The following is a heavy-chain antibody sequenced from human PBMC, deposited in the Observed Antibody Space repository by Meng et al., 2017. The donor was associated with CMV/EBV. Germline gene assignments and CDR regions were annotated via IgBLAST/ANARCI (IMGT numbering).Heavy chain of an antibody. J-gene: IGHJ4*02. CDR2: IYTSGST. V-gene: IGHV4-4*07. D-gene: IGHD4-17*01. Sequence: VELPESGPGRVKPSETPSLTCTVAGGSISSYYWSWIRQPAGKGLEWIGRIYTSGSTNYNPSLKSRVTMSVDTSKNQFSLKLSSVTAADTAVYYCARGPEVDYGDYVGLDYWGQGTLVTVSS. CDR3: ARGPEVDYGDYVGLDY. CDR1: GGSISSYY.